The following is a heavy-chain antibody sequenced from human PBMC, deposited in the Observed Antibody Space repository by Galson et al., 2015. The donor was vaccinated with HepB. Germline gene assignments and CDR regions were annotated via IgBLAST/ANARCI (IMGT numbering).Heavy chain of an antibody. D-gene: IGHD3-9*01. V-gene: IGHV3-49*03. Sequence: SLRLSCAASGFTFGDYAMSWFRQAPGKGLEWVGFIRSKAYGGTTEYAASVKGRFTISRDDSKSIAYLQMNSLKTEDTAVYYCTRGGILTGYYGLYFDYWGQGTLVTVSS. CDR2: IRSKAYGGTT. CDR1: GFTFGDYA. J-gene: IGHJ4*02. CDR3: TRGGILTGYYGLYFDY.